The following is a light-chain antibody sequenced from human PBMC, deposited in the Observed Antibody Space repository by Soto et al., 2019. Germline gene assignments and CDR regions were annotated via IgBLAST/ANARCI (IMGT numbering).Light chain of an antibody. Sequence: QSALTQPRSVSGSPGQSVTISCSGTSSDVGGYNYVSWYQQHPGEVPKLMIYGVTKRPSGVPDRFSGSKSGNKASLTISGLQAEDEADYYCCSYAGSYTVVFGGGTQLTVL. CDR1: SSDVGGYNY. CDR2: GVT. V-gene: IGLV2-11*02. CDR3: CSYAGSYTVV. J-gene: IGLJ2*01.